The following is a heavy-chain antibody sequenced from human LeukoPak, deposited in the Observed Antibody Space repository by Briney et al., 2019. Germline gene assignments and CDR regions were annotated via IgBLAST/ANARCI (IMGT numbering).Heavy chain of an antibody. Sequence: ASVKVSCKASGYTFTNYGISWVRQAPGQGLECMGWISVHNGNTNYAQKFQGRVTMTRDTSTNTAHMELRSLRSDDTAVYYCARGRGAYCGGDCPLDYWGQGTLVTVSS. CDR1: GYTFTNYG. CDR3: ARGRGAYCGGDCPLDY. D-gene: IGHD2-21*02. CDR2: ISVHNGNT. J-gene: IGHJ4*02. V-gene: IGHV1-18*01.